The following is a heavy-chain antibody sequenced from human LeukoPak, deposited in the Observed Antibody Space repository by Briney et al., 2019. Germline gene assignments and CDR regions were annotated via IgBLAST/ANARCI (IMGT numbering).Heavy chain of an antibody. Sequence: GGSLRLSCAASGFTFSSYEMNWVRQAPGKGLERVSYISSSGSSIYYADSVKGRFTISRDNAKNALYLQMNSLRAEDTAVYYCARDSDEKYYDSSGYFLTHDYWGQGTLVTVSS. D-gene: IGHD3-22*01. CDR2: ISSSGSSI. CDR1: GFTFSSYE. CDR3: ARDSDEKYYDSSGYFLTHDY. V-gene: IGHV3-48*03. J-gene: IGHJ4*02.